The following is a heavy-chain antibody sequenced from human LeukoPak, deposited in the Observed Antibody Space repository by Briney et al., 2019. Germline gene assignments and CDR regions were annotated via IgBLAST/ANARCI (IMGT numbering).Heavy chain of an antibody. D-gene: IGHD3-10*01. CDR3: AREGVRGSQAPDAFDI. Sequence: GGSLRLSCAASGFTFTDHYMSWIRQAPGRGLEWVSCISSSSSNTDYADSVKGRFIISRDNAKNLLFLQMNSLRAEDTAVYFCAREGVRGSQAPDAFDIWGQGTMVTVSS. CDR1: GFTFTDHY. J-gene: IGHJ3*02. CDR2: ISSSSSNT. V-gene: IGHV3-11*05.